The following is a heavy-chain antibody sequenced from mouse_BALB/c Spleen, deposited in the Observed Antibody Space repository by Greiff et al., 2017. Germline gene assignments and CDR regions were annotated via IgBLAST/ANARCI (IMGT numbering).Heavy chain of an antibody. Sequence: VQLLESGAELVKPGTSVKLSCKASGYNFTSYWINWVKLRPGQGLEWIGDIYPGSGSTNYNQKFKGKATLTVDTSSSTAYMQLSSLTSEDTALYDYAGEEQYRSSGAMDYWGQGTSVTVSS. CDR3: AGEEQYRSSGAMDY. CDR1: GYNFTSYW. D-gene: IGHD1-1*01. V-gene: IGHV1-55*01. J-gene: IGHJ4*01. CDR2: IYPGSGST.